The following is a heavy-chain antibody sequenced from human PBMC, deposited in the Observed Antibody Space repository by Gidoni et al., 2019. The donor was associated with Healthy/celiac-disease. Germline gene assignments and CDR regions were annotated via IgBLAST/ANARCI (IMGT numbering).Heavy chain of an antibody. J-gene: IGHJ5*02. V-gene: IGHV4-39*07. Sequence: QLQLQESGPGLVKPSETLSLTCTVSGGSISSSSYYWGWIRQPPGKGLEWIGSIYYSGSTYYNPSLKSRVTISVDTSKNQFSLKLSSVTAADTAVYYCARDWAAGNWFDPWGQGTLVTVSS. CDR1: GGSISSSSYY. CDR2: IYYSGST. CDR3: ARDWAAGNWFDP. D-gene: IGHD2-15*01.